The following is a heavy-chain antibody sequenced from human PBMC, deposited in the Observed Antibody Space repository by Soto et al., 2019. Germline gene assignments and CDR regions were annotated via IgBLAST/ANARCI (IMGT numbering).Heavy chain of an antibody. J-gene: IGHJ6*03. V-gene: IGHV1-18*01. Sequence: ASVKVSCKASGYTFTSYGISWVRQAPGQGLEWMGWISAYNGNTNYAQKLQGRVTMTTDTSTSTAYMELRSLRSDDTAVYYCARESSQGGSFWSGFAYYYYMDVWGKGTTVTVSS. CDR1: GYTFTSYG. CDR3: ARESSQGGSFWSGFAYYYYMDV. D-gene: IGHD3-3*01. CDR2: ISAYNGNT.